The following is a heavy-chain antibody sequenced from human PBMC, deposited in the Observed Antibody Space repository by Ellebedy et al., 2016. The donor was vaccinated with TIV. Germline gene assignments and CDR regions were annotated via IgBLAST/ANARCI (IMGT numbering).Heavy chain of an antibody. CDR1: GFTFSDSW. Sequence: GESLKISCAASGFTFSDSWMTWVRQAPGKGLEWVANINHGASRKYYLDSVKGRFTISRDNSKNTLYLQMNSLRAEDTAVYYCARDPVGVGPAFDIWGQGTMVTVSS. CDR3: ARDPVGVGPAFDI. V-gene: IGHV3-7*03. CDR2: INHGASRK. D-gene: IGHD4-23*01. J-gene: IGHJ3*02.